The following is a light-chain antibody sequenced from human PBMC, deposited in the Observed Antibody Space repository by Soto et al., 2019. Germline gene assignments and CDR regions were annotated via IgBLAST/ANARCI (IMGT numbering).Light chain of an antibody. V-gene: IGLV2-14*01. Sequence: QSVLTQPASVSGSPGQSITISCTGTTSDIGTYSYVSWYQQHAGKAPKLIIYEVSHRPSGVSNRFSGSKSGSTASLTISGLQAEDEAHYYCSSYTSSSTGYVFGTRTKVTVL. CDR2: EVS. CDR3: SSYTSSSTGYV. J-gene: IGLJ1*01. CDR1: TSDIGTYSY.